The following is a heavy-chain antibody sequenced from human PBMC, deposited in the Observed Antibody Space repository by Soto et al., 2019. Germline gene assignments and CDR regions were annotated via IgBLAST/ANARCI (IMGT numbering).Heavy chain of an antibody. Sequence: GGSLRLSCAASGFTFSSYAMSWVRQAPGRGLEWVSAISSSGGSTDYADSVKGRFTISRDNSKNTLYLQMNSLRAEDTAVYYCAKHPSSGWYLDPFDYWGQGTLVTVSS. CDR2: ISSSGGST. D-gene: IGHD6-19*01. J-gene: IGHJ4*02. CDR1: GFTFSSYA. CDR3: AKHPSSGWYLDPFDY. V-gene: IGHV3-23*01.